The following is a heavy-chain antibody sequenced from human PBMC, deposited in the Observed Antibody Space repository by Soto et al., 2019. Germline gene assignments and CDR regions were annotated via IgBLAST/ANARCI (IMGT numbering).Heavy chain of an antibody. CDR1: GFTLDTYA. CDR3: AKGRSYYYYYGVDV. Sequence: GGSLRLSCAVAGFTLDTYARSWVRQAPGKGLEWVASISGNGGSTSYADSVKGRFTISRDNSKSTLYLQMNSLRAEDTALYYCAKGRSYYYYYGVDVWGQGTTVTVSS. V-gene: IGHV3-23*01. CDR2: ISGNGGST. J-gene: IGHJ6*02.